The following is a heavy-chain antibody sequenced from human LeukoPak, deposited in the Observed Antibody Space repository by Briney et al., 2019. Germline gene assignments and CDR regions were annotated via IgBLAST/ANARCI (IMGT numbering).Heavy chain of an antibody. CDR3: ARGYWNFGL. V-gene: IGHV3-7*01. CDR2: IKQDGSEK. Sequence: GGSLRLSCVASGFSISNYWMTWVRQAPGKGLEWVANIKQDGSEKNYVDSVKGRFTSSRGNAKNSLFLQMNRLRVEDSAVYYCARGYWNFGLWGRGTQVTVSS. CDR1: GFSISNYW. J-gene: IGHJ2*01.